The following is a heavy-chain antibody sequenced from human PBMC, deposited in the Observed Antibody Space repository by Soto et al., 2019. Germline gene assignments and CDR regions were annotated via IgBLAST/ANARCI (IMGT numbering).Heavy chain of an antibody. Sequence: SGQVSFKASGYTFTTDGITWVRQAPGQGLEWMGWIGAYNGNTNYAQKFQGRVTMTTDTSTTTAYLELRSLRSDDTAVYYCARDSATVASYYFDYWGQGTLVTVSS. J-gene: IGHJ4*02. V-gene: IGHV1-18*01. CDR2: IGAYNGNT. CDR3: ARDSATVASYYFDY. CDR1: GYTFTTDG. D-gene: IGHD4-17*01.